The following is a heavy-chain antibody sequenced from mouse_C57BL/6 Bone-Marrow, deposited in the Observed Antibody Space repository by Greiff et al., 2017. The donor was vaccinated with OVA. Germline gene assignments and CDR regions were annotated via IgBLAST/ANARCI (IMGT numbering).Heavy chain of an antibody. CDR2: IYPRDCST. V-gene: IGHV1-85*01. CDR1: GYTFTSYD. D-gene: IGHD2-2*01. Sequence: QVQLQQSGPELVKPGASVKLSCKASGYTFTSYDINWVKQRPGQGLEWIGWIYPRDCSTKYNEKFKGKATLTVDTSSSTAYMELHSLTSEDSAVYFCARSEGYMRGNYAMDYWGQGTSVTVSS. CDR3: ARSEGYMRGNYAMDY. J-gene: IGHJ4*01.